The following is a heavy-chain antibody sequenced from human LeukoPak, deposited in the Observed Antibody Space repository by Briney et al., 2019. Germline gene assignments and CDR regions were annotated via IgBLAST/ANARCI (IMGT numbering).Heavy chain of an antibody. V-gene: IGHV1-2*04. CDR1: GYTFTGYY. D-gene: IGHD6-19*01. J-gene: IGHJ6*04. CDR3: ARMSVAGAYGMDV. CDR2: INPNSGGT. Sequence: GASVTVSCTASGYTFTGYYMHWVRQAPGQGLEWMGWINPNSGGTNYAQKFQGWVTMTRDTSISTAYMELSRLRSDDTAVYYCARMSVAGAYGMDVWGKGTTVTVSS.